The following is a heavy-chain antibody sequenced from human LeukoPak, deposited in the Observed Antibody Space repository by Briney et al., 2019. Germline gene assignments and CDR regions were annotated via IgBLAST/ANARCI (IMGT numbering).Heavy chain of an antibody. CDR1: GYTFTSYD. V-gene: IGHV1-8*01. J-gene: IGHJ4*02. CDR2: MNPNSGNT. D-gene: IGHD3-10*01. Sequence: ASVKVSCKASGYTFTSYDINWVRQATGQGLEWMGWMNPNSGNTGYAQKFQGRVTITADESTSTAYMELSSLRSEDTAVYYCATQLLWFGNRFDYWGQGTLVTVSS. CDR3: ATQLLWFGNRFDY.